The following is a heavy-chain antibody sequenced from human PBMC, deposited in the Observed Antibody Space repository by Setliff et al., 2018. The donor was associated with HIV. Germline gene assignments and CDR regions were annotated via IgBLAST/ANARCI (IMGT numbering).Heavy chain of an antibody. V-gene: IGHV4-59*01. J-gene: IGHJ4*02. CDR1: GGSISNSY. Sequence: SETLSLTCTVSGGSISNSYWSWIRQPPGKGLEWIGCIDYSGTTNYNPSLETRVTISIDTSKKQFSLKLSSVTAADTAVYFCAREDNYYYDSIGYSFFDYWGQGTLVTVS. CDR2: IDYSGTT. D-gene: IGHD3-22*01. CDR3: AREDNYYYDSIGYSFFDY.